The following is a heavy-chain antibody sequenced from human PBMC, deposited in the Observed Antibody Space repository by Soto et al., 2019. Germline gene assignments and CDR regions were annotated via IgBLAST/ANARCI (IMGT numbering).Heavy chain of an antibody. D-gene: IGHD5-18*01. Sequence: ASVKVSCKASGYTFTGYYMHLVRQAPGQGLEWMGWINPNSGGTNYAQKFQGWVTMTRDTSISTAYMELSRLRSDDTAVYYCARGMKENTAMVNPFDYWGQGTLVTVSS. J-gene: IGHJ4*02. CDR2: INPNSGGT. CDR1: GYTFTGYY. CDR3: ARGMKENTAMVNPFDY. V-gene: IGHV1-2*04.